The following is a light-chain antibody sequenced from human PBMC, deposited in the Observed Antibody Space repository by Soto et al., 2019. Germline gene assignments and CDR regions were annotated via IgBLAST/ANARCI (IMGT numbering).Light chain of an antibody. CDR3: SSYAGSNNYV. Sequence: QSALTQPPSASGSPGQSVTISCTGNSSDVGGYDFVSWYQQHPGKAPKLMIHEVSKRPSGVPDRFSGSKSGNTAYLTVSGLQAEDEADYYCSSYAGSNNYVFGTGTKLTVL. J-gene: IGLJ1*01. CDR2: EVS. CDR1: SSDVGGYDF. V-gene: IGLV2-8*01.